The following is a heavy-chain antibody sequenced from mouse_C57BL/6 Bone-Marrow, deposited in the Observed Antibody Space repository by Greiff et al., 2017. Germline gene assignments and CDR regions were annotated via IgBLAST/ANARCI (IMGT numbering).Heavy chain of an antibody. CDR2: IWSGGST. CDR1: GFSLTSYG. Sequence: QVQLKESGPGLVQPSQSLSITCTVSGFSLTSYGVHWVRQSPGKGLEWLGVIWSGGSTDYNAAFISSLSISQDNSKSQVFFKMNSLQADDTAIYYCARNGGYYVPFAYWGQGTLVTVSA. J-gene: IGHJ3*01. D-gene: IGHD2-3*01. CDR3: ARNGGYYVPFAY. V-gene: IGHV2-2*01.